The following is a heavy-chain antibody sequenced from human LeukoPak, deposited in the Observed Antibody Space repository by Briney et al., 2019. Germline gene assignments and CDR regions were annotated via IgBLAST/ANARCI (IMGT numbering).Heavy chain of an antibody. CDR3: ARELGGSGWYRVGGYFDY. J-gene: IGHJ4*02. CDR1: GGSISSYY. Sequence: SETLSLTCTVSGGSISSYYWSWIRQPPGKGLEWIGYIYYSGSTNYNPSLKSRVTISVDTSKNQFSLKLSSVTAADTAVYYCARELGGSGWYRVGGYFDYWGQGTLVTVSS. V-gene: IGHV4-59*01. CDR2: IYYSGST. D-gene: IGHD6-19*01.